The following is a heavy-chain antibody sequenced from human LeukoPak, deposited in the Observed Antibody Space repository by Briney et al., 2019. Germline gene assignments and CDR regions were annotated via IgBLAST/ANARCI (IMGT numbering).Heavy chain of an antibody. V-gene: IGHV1-69*01. CDR1: GGTFSSYA. CDR3: ARASREYCSSTSCWGFDP. J-gene: IGHJ5*02. CDR2: IIPIFGTA. Sequence: SVKVSCTASGGTFSSYAISWVRQAPGQGLEWMGGIIPIFGTANYAQKFQGRVTITADESTSTAYMELSSLRSEDTAVYYCARASREYCSSTSCWGFDPWGQGTLVTVSS. D-gene: IGHD2-2*01.